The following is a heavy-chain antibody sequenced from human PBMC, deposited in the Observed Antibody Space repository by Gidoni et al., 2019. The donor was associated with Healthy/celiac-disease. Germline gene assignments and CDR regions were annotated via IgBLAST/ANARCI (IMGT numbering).Heavy chain of an antibody. D-gene: IGHD1-26*01. V-gene: IGHV4-59*01. CDR1: GGSISSYY. CDR2: IYYSGST. J-gene: IGHJ4*02. CDR3: ARGGARVGATSLPFDY. Sequence: QVQLQESGPGLVKPSETLSLTCTVSGGSISSYYWSWIRQPPGKGLEWIGYIYYSGSTNYNPSLKSRVTISVDTSKNQFSLKLSSVTAADTAVYYCARGGARVGATSLPFDYWGQGTLVTVSS.